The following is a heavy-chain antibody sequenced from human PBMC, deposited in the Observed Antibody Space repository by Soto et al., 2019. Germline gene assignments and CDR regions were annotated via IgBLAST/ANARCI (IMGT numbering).Heavy chain of an antibody. CDR1: GYTFTSYF. D-gene: IGHD3-3*01. Sequence: ASVKVSCKTSGYTFTSYFIHWVRQAPGQGLEWMGMVNPTYGSTNYAQKFQGRVTMNRDTSTNTAYMELSSLRSEDTAVYYCATLSGRVDDAFDIWGQGTMVTVSS. CDR2: VNPTYGST. V-gene: IGHV1-46*01. CDR3: ATLSGRVDDAFDI. J-gene: IGHJ3*02.